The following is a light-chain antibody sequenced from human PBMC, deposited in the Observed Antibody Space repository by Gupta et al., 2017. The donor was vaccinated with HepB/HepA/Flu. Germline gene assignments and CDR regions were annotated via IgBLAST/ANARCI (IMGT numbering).Light chain of an antibody. J-gene: IGLJ2*01. CDR3: QVWDSRSEVV. CDR2: DDS. CDR1: NIGTKS. Sequence: SYVLTQPPSVSVAPGKTARITCGANNIGTKSVHWYQQRPGQAPVLVVYDDSDRPSGIPERFSGSISGTTATLTISRGEAGDEADYFCQVWDSRSEVVFGGGTKLTVL. V-gene: IGLV3-21*03.